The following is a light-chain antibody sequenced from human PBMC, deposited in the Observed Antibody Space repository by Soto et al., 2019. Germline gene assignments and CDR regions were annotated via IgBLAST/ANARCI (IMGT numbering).Light chain of an antibody. Sequence: EIVLTQSPATLSLSPGERATLSCRASQSFSTYLAWYQQKSGQAPRLLIYDVSNRATGIPARFSGSGSGRDFTLTISSLEPEDFALYYCQQRSNWPITFGQGTRLEIK. CDR1: QSFSTY. V-gene: IGKV3-11*02. J-gene: IGKJ5*01. CDR2: DVS. CDR3: QQRSNWPIT.